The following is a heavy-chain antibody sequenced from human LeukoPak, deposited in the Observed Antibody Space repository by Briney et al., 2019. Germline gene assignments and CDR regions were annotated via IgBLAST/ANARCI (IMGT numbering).Heavy chain of an antibody. Sequence: VGSLRLSCAASGFTFSSYAMSWVRQAPGKGLEWVSAISGSGGSTYYADSVKGRFTISRDNSKNTLYLQMNSLRAEDTAVYYCAKRPGYYYDSSGYYQPTDYWGQGTLVTVSS. J-gene: IGHJ4*02. CDR3: AKRPGYYYDSSGYYQPTDY. CDR1: GFTFSSYA. CDR2: ISGSGGST. D-gene: IGHD3-22*01. V-gene: IGHV3-23*01.